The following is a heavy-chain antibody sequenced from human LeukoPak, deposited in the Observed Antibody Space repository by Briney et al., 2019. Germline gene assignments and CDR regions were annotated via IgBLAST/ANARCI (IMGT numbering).Heavy chain of an antibody. CDR3: ARRPLAGLYYYGSGSYYNRWFDP. Sequence: SETLSLTCAVYGGSFSGYYWSWIRQPPGKGLEWIGEINHSGSTNYNPSLKSRVTISVDTSKNQFSLKLSSVTAADTAVHYCARRPLAGLYYYGSGSYYNRWFDPWGQGTLVTVSS. CDR2: INHSGST. CDR1: GGSFSGYY. D-gene: IGHD3-10*01. J-gene: IGHJ5*02. V-gene: IGHV4-34*01.